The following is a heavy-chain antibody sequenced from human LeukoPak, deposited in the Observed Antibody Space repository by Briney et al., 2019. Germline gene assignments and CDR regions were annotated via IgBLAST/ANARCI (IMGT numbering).Heavy chain of an antibody. Sequence: GGSLRLSCAASGFTFSSYSMSWVRQAPGKGLEWVSYISSSSSTIYYADSVKGRFTISRDNAKNSLYLQMNSLRAEDTAVYYCAELGITMIGGVWGKGTTVTISS. D-gene: IGHD3-10*02. CDR2: ISSSSSTI. CDR1: GFTFSSYS. V-gene: IGHV3-48*04. CDR3: AELGITMIGGV. J-gene: IGHJ6*04.